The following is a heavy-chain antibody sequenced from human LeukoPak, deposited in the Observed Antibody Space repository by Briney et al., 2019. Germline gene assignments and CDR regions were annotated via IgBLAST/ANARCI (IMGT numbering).Heavy chain of an antibody. Sequence: PSETLSLTCTVSGGSLRGGRFYWSWIRQSAGKGLEWIGRVYFSGSTNYNPSLKSRATISVDMARNQFSLKLTSVTAADTAVYYCARGPIIAGGSLFHYWGQGTLITVSS. CDR3: ARGPIIAGGSLFHY. CDR1: GGSLRGGRFY. CDR2: VYFSGST. V-gene: IGHV4-61*02. D-gene: IGHD1-26*01. J-gene: IGHJ4*02.